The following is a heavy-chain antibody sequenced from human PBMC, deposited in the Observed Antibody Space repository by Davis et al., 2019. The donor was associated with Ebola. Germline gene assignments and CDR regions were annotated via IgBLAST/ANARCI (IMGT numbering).Heavy chain of an antibody. CDR2: IPYSGSG. V-gene: IGHV4-61*01. CDR1: GGSISSGSYF. J-gene: IGHJ4*02. Sequence: PSETLSLTCNVSGGSISSGSYFWTWIRQPPGRGLEWIGYIPYSGSGDQNPSLESRVTMFVDTSKNQFSLNVYSVTAADTAIYYCATDILSQPREWGQGTLVTVSS. CDR3: ATDILSQPRE.